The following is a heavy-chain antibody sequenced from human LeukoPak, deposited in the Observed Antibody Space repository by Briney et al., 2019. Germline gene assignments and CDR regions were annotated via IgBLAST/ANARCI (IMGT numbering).Heavy chain of an antibody. Sequence: SGTLSLTCAVSGGSISSSNWWSWVRQPPGKGLEWIGESYHSGSTNYNPSLKSRVTISVDKSKNQFSLSLISVTAADTAVYYCARGEEYGSGTVHFDYWGQGTLVTVSS. CDR1: GGSISSSNW. D-gene: IGHD3-10*01. CDR3: ARGEEYGSGTVHFDY. CDR2: SYHSGST. V-gene: IGHV4-4*02. J-gene: IGHJ4*02.